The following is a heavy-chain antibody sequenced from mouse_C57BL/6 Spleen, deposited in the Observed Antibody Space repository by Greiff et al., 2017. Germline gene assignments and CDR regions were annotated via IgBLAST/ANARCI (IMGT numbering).Heavy chain of an antibody. CDR1: GYAFSSSW. V-gene: IGHV1-82*01. Sequence: QVQLQQSGPELVKPGASVKISCKASGYAFSSSWMNWVKQRPGKGLEWIGRIYPGEGDTNYNGKFKGKATLTADKSSSTAYMQLSSLTSEDSAVYFCARGGLPGGYFDVWGTGTTVTVSS. D-gene: IGHD3-1*01. CDR2: IYPGEGDT. J-gene: IGHJ1*03. CDR3: ARGGLPGGYFDV.